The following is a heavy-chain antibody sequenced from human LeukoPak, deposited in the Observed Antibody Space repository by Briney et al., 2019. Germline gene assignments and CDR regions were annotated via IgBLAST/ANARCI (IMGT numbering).Heavy chain of an antibody. J-gene: IGHJ4*02. CDR1: GYSISRGYY. CDR3: ARVSDSSGYHPGD. V-gene: IGHV4-38-2*01. D-gene: IGHD3-22*01. CDR2: IYHSGST. Sequence: SESLSLTCAVSGYSISRGYYWGWLRPPPGEGLEGIGSIYHSGSTYYNPSLKSRVTISVDTSKNPFSLKMSSVTAADTAVYYCARVSDSSGYHPGDWGQGTLVTVSS.